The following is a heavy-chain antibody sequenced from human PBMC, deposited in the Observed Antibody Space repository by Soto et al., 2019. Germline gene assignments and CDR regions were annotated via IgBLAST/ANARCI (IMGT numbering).Heavy chain of an antibody. CDR3: ARHGDYGDLRVY. V-gene: IGHV4-59*08. CDR2: INYSGST. D-gene: IGHD4-17*01. Sequence: PSETLSLTCTVSCGSIRTYYWSWIRQPPGKGLEWIGYINYSGSTNYNPSLKSRVTISVDTSKNQFSLKLTSVTAADTAVYYCARHGDYGDLRVYWGQGSLVTVSS. CDR1: CGSIRTYY. J-gene: IGHJ4*02.